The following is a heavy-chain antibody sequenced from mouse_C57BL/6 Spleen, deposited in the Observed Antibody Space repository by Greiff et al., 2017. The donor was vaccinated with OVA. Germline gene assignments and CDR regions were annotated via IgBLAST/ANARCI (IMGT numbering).Heavy chain of an antibody. CDR3: ARSLGRYYFDY. CDR2: IDPSDSET. Sequence: VQLQQPGAELVRPGSSVKLSCKASGYTFTSYWMHWVKQRPIQGLEWIGNIDPSDSETHYNQKFKDKATLTVDKSSSIAYMQLSSLTSEDSAVYYCARSLGRYYFDYWGQGTTLTVSS. V-gene: IGHV1-52*01. D-gene: IGHD4-1*01. J-gene: IGHJ2*01. CDR1: GYTFTSYW.